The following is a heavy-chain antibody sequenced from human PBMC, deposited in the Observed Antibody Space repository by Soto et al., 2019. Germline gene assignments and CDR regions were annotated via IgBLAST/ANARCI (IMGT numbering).Heavy chain of an antibody. J-gene: IGHJ6*02. V-gene: IGHV3-64D*08. Sequence: EVQLVESGGGLVQPGGSLTLSCAVSGFSFSTYAMHWVRRPPGRGLEFVSVIAYHGSSSFYADSLKGRFTVSRDNSRNTLYLNMNDLRPEDSATYYCVKDRTPNWNYPGMDVWGQGTTVTVSS. CDR2: IAYHGSSS. CDR3: VKDRTPNWNYPGMDV. D-gene: IGHD2-15*01. CDR1: GFSFSTYA.